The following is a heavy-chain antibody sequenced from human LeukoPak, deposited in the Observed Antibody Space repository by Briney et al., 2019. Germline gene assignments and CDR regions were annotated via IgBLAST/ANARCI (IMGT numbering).Heavy chain of an antibody. CDR3: ARLPHYYDSSGYYSIDY. V-gene: IGHV4-34*01. J-gene: IGHJ4*02. CDR2: INHSGST. Sequence: SETLSLTCAVYGGSFSGYYWSWIRQPPGKGLEWIGEINHSGSTNYNPSLKSRVTISVDTSKNQFPLKLSSVTAADTAVYYCARLPHYYDSSGYYSIDYWGQGTLVTVSS. D-gene: IGHD3-22*01. CDR1: GGSFSGYY.